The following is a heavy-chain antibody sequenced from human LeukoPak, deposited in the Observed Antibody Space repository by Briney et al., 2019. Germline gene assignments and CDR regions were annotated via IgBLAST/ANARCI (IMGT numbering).Heavy chain of an antibody. Sequence: PGGSLRLSCAASGFTFSSSTMNWVRRAPGKGLEWVSSISSGSDYIYYADSVKGRFTISRDNPKNSVYLQMNSLRAEDTAVYYCVRIPNSANFPNWFDPWGQGTLVTVSS. J-gene: IGHJ5*02. CDR1: GFTFSSST. D-gene: IGHD4/OR15-4a*01. CDR3: VRIPNSANFPNWFDP. CDR2: ISSGSDYI. V-gene: IGHV3-21*01.